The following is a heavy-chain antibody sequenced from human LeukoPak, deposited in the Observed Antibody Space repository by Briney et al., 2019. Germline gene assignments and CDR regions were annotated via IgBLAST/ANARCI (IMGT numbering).Heavy chain of an antibody. Sequence: GGSLRLSCAASGFTFSRSSMHWARQAPGKGLEWVSSISTSSIYIYYADSVKGRFTISRDNAKNSLYLQMNNLRAEDTAMFYCATSMAQDVDAFHIWGQGTMVTVSS. CDR2: ISTSSIYI. CDR3: ATSMAQDVDAFHI. J-gene: IGHJ3*02. D-gene: IGHD2-21*01. CDR1: GFTFSRSS. V-gene: IGHV3-21*01.